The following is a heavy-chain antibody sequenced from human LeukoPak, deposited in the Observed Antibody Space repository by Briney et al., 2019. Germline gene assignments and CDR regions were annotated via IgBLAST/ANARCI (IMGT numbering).Heavy chain of an antibody. CDR2: ISAYNGNT. CDR1: GYTFTSYG. CDR3: AVGRQWLVPIYFQH. Sequence: ASVKVSCKASGYTFTSYGISWVRQSPGQGLEWMGWISAYNGNTNYAQKLQGRVTMTTDTSTSTAYMELRSLRSDDTAVYYCAVGRQWLVPIYFQHWGQGTLVTVSS. D-gene: IGHD6-19*01. J-gene: IGHJ1*01. V-gene: IGHV1-18*01.